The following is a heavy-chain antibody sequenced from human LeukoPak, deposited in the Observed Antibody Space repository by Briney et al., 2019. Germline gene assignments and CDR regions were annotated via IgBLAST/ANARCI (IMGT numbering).Heavy chain of an antibody. CDR3: AREWVTAPYYYGMDV. J-gene: IGHJ6*02. Sequence: ASVKVSCKASGYTFTGYYMHWVRQAPGQGLEWMGWINPNSGGTNYAQKFQGRVTMTRDTSISTAYMELSRLRSDDTAVYYCAREWVTAPYYYGMDVWGQGTTVTVSS. CDR2: INPNSGGT. D-gene: IGHD2-21*02. CDR1: GYTFTGYY. V-gene: IGHV1-2*02.